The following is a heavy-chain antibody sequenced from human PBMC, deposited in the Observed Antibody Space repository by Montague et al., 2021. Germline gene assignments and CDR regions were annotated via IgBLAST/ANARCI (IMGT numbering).Heavy chain of an antibody. D-gene: IGHD3-10*01. CDR2: ISTDGSST. Sequence: SLRLSCAASGFTFSSYWMHWVRQAPGKGLVWVSRISTDGSSTTYADSVKGRFTTSRDNAKNMVYLQMNSLRTEDTAVYYCTFYKFRETPRGFDYWGQGTLVTVSA. CDR1: GFTFSSYW. V-gene: IGHV3-74*01. J-gene: IGHJ4*02. CDR3: TFYKFRETPRGFDY.